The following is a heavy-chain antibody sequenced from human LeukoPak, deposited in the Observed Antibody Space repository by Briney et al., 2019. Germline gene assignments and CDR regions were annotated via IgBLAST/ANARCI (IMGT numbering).Heavy chain of an antibody. CDR1: GYTFTGYY. V-gene: IGHV1-2*06. CDR3: AFIRSGSGSYYNLGY. J-gene: IGHJ4*02. Sequence: GASVKVSCKASGYTFTGYYMHWVRQAPGQGLEWMGRINPNSGGTNYAQKFQGRVTITRDTSISTAYMELSRLRSDDTAVYYCAFIRSGSGSYYNLGYWGQGTLVTVSP. CDR2: INPNSGGT. D-gene: IGHD3-10*01.